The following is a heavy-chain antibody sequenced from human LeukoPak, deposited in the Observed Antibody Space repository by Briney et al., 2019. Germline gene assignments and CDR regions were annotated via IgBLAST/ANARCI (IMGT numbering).Heavy chain of an antibody. CDR2: IWYDGSNK. V-gene: IGHV3-33*06. D-gene: IGHD4-23*01. J-gene: IGHJ6*03. CDR3: AKDQGNIYMDA. CDR1: GFTFSSYG. Sequence: PGRSLRLSCAASGFTFSSYGMHWVRQAPGKGLEWVAVIWYDGSNKYYADSVKGRFTISRDNSKNTLYLQMNSRRAEDTAVYYCAKDQGNIYMDAWGKGTTVTVSS.